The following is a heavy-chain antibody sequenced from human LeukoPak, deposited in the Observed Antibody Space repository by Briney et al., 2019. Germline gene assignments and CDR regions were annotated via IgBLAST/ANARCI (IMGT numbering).Heavy chain of an antibody. V-gene: IGHV4-30-4*08. Sequence: SHTLSLTCSVSGVSISGGDFYWPWSRQSPARGLEWIGNIYYSGTTYYNPSLNSRVTMSVDTSKNQFSLNLNSVTAADTAVYYCARGAGVAVRRVDYWGQGTLVTVSS. D-gene: IGHD6-19*01. J-gene: IGHJ4*02. CDR1: GVSISGGDFY. CDR3: ARGAGVAVRRVDY. CDR2: IYYSGTT.